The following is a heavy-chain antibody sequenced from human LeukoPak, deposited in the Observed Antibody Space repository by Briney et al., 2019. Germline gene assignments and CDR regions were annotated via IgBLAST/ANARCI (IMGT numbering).Heavy chain of an antibody. CDR1: GYTFTGSY. J-gene: IGHJ4*02. CDR2: TNPKRGGT. V-gene: IGHV1-2*02. CDR3: GREVSCWWYYFDY. D-gene: IGHD2-15*01. Sequence: ASVKVSCKASGYTFTGSYMQWVPHAPGQGPERMGYTNPKRGGTNYAQKFQGRVTITRDTSLSTDYMDISRLRYADTAVYNCGREVSCWWYYFDYWGQGTLVNVSS.